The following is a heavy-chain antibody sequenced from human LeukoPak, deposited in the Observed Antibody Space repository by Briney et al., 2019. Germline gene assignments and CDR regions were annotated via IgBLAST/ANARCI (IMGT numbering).Heavy chain of an antibody. J-gene: IGHJ4*02. CDR1: GFTYSSYW. CDR2: IKPDGSDE. V-gene: IGHV3-7*04. CDR3: ARENFQY. Sequence: GGSLRLFCAASGFTYSSYWLNWVPQAPGKGLEWVANIKPDGSDESYVDSVKGRFTISRDNAKNSLYLQMNSLRAEDTAVYYCARENFQYWAQGTLVTVSS.